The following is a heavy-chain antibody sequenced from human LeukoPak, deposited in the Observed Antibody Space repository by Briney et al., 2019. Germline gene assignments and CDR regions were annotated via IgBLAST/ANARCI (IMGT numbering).Heavy chain of an antibody. CDR3: ARRQGRRGIVGATILKGGFDI. CDR1: GFTLSSYA. V-gene: IGHV3-30*04. Sequence: GGSLRLSCAASGFTLSSYAMSWVRQAPGKGLEWVAVISYDGSNKYYADSVKGRFTISRDNSKNTLYLQMNSLRAEDTALYYCARRQGRRGIVGATILKGGFDIWGPGTKVTVSS. CDR2: ISYDGSNK. D-gene: IGHD1-26*01. J-gene: IGHJ3*02.